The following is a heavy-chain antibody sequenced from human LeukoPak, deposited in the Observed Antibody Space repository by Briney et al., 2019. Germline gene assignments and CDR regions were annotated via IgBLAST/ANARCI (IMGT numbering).Heavy chain of an antibody. Sequence: ASVKVSCKASGYTVSGYHIHWIRQAPGQGLEWMGWINPNNGDTDYAQKFQGRVTLTRDTSINTAYMELNRLRSDDTAVYYCAGDMVRGYILRRVLEHWGQGTLVTVSS. D-gene: IGHD3-10*01. J-gene: IGHJ4*02. V-gene: IGHV1-2*02. CDR2: INPNNGDT. CDR1: GYTVSGYH. CDR3: AGDMVRGYILRRVLEH.